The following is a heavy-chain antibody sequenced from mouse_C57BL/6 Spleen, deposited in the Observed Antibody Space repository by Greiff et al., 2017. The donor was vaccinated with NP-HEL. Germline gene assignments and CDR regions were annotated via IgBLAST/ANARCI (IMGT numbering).Heavy chain of an antibody. D-gene: IGHD1-1*01. Sequence: EVKLQESGPELVKPGASVKIPCKASGYTFTDYNMDWVKQSHGKSLEWIGDINPNNGGTIYNQKFKGKATLTVDKSSSTAYMELRSLTSEDTAVYYCARDPYYGSSYWYFDVWGTGTTVTVSS. CDR2: INPNNGGT. V-gene: IGHV1-18*01. CDR1: GYTFTDYN. J-gene: IGHJ1*03. CDR3: ARDPYYGSSYWYFDV.